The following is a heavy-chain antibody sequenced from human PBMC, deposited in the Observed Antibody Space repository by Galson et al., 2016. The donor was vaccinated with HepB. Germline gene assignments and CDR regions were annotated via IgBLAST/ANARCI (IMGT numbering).Heavy chain of an antibody. CDR2: ISLGSTYI. V-gene: IGHV3-21*01. CDR3: ARSPGRIGIFAWPGKEYYMDV. D-gene: IGHD3-3*02. J-gene: IGHJ6*03. CDR1: GFSFSSYS. Sequence: LRLSCAASGFSFSSYSMNWVRPAPGKGLEWVASISLGSTYIDYVDSVKGRFTLSRDNAKNSLYLQMNSLRAEDTAVYYCARSPGRIGIFAWPGKEYYMDVLGSGTTFTVSS.